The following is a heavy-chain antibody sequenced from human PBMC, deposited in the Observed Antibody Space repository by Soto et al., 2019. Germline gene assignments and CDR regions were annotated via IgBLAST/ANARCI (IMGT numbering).Heavy chain of an antibody. CDR2: INHSGST. J-gene: IGHJ4*02. CDR3: ARGRRLIAPFDY. V-gene: IGHV4-34*01. CDR1: GVSFSGYY. D-gene: IGHD6-13*01. Sequence: SETLSLTCAVYGVSFSGYYWSWIRQPPGKGLEWIGEINHSGSTNYNPSLKSRVTISVDTSKNQFSLKLSSVTAADTAVYYCARGRRLIAPFDYWGQGTLVTVSS.